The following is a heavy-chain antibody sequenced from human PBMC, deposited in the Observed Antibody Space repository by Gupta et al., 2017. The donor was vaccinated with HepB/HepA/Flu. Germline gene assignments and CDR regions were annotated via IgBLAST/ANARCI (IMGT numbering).Heavy chain of an antibody. CDR3: ARDLRGRLLSFGEVSL. D-gene: IGHD3-10*01. J-gene: IGHJ4*02. Sequence: VELLQSGAEVKKPGASVSASCKACNDNVTSVGISWVRQAPGQGLEWMGWISAYNGKTNYAQKFQGRATMTTDTSTSTAYMELGNLKSDDTAVYYCARDLRGRLLSFGEVSLWGQGTLVTVSS. V-gene: IGHV1-18*01. CDR1: NDNVTSVG. CDR2: ISAYNGKT.